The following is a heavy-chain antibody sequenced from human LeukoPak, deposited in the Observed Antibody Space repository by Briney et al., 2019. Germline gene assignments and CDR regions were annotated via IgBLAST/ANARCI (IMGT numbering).Heavy chain of an antibody. J-gene: IGHJ4*02. V-gene: IGHV3-30-3*02. Sequence: GGSLRLSCAASGFTFSSYAMHWVRQAPGKGLEWVAVISYDGSNKYYADSVKGRFTISRDNSKNTLYLQMNSLRAEDTAVYYCAKRPQVEQLELNNFDYWGQGTLVTVSS. CDR3: AKRPQVEQLELNNFDY. CDR2: ISYDGSNK. D-gene: IGHD1-1*01. CDR1: GFTFSSYA.